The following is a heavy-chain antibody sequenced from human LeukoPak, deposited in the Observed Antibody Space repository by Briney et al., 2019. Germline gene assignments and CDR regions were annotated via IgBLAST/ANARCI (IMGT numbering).Heavy chain of an antibody. CDR1: GFTFSRYA. V-gene: IGHV3-23*01. CDR3: AKDRTRGVVPATSGY. CDR2: ISGSGGST. J-gene: IGHJ4*02. D-gene: IGHD2-2*01. Sequence: GGSLRLSCAASGFTFSRYAMSWVHQAPGKGLEWVSAISGSGGSTYYADSVKGRFTISRDNSKNTLYLQMNSLRAEDTAVYYCAKDRTRGVVPATSGYWGQGTLVTVSS.